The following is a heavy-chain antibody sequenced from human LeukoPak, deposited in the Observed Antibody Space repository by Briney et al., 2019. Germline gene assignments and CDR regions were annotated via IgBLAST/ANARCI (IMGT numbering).Heavy chain of an antibody. V-gene: IGHV4-34*01. CDR2: INHSGST. Sequence: PSETLSLTCAVYCGSRSGCYWSWIRQPPGKWQECIGEINHSGSTNYNPSLKRRVTISVDTSKNQFSLKLSSVTAADAAVYYCARGRRGLVSYYYMDVWGKGTTVTVSS. CDR1: CGSRSGCY. J-gene: IGHJ6*03. CDR3: ARGRRGLVSYYYMDV.